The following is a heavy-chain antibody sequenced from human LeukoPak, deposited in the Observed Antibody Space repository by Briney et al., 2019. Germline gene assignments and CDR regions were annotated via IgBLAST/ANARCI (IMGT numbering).Heavy chain of an antibody. J-gene: IGHJ5*02. D-gene: IGHD3-10*01. CDR1: GDSISSGTYS. CDR3: ARELWFANAPGSWLDP. Sequence: SETLSLTCVVSGDSISSGTYSWRWIRQPPGKGLEWIDYIFHTGSTFYNPSLKSRVTISVDTSKNQFSLRLNSVTAADTAVYYCARELWFANAPGSWLDPWGQGTLVTVSS. CDR2: IFHTGST. V-gene: IGHV4-30-2*01.